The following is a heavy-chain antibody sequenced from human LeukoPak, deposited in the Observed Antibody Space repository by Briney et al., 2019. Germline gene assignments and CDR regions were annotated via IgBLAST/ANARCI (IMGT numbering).Heavy chain of an antibody. CDR3: ARDKTGAFTFDY. V-gene: IGHV1-69*01. CDR1: GFTLSSYA. J-gene: IGHJ4*02. Sequence: PGGSLRLSCAGSGFTLSSYAMSWVRQAPGKGLEWMGGIIPIFGTANYAQKFQGRVTITADESTSTAYMELSSLRSEDTAVYYCARDKTGAFTFDYWGQGTLVTVSS. D-gene: IGHD7-27*01. CDR2: IIPIFGTA.